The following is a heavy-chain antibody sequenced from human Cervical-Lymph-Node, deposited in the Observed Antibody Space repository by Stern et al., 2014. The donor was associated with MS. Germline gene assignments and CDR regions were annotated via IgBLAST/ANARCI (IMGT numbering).Heavy chain of an antibody. CDR2: IYYSGST. Sequence: QLQLQESGPGLVKPSETLSLTCTVSGGSISSYYWSWIRQPPGKGLEWIGYIYYSGSTNYNPSLKSRVTISVDTSKNQFSLKLSSVTAADTAVYYCAADYGDYYYYGMDVWGQGTTVTVSS. CDR3: AADYGDYYYYGMDV. J-gene: IGHJ6*02. V-gene: IGHV4-59*01. D-gene: IGHD4-17*01. CDR1: GGSISSYY.